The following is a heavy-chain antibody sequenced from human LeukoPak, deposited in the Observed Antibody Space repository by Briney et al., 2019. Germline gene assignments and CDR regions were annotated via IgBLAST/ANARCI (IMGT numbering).Heavy chain of an antibody. V-gene: IGHV3-21*01. Sequence: GGSLRLSCAASGFTFSSYIMNWVRQAPGKGLEWVSSISSSSSYIYYADSVKGRFTISRDNAKNSLYLQMNSLRAEDTAVYYCARDSPYYYGSANWFDPWGQGTLVTVSS. CDR2: ISSSSSYI. J-gene: IGHJ5*02. CDR3: ARDSPYYYGSANWFDP. CDR1: GFTFSSYI. D-gene: IGHD3-10*01.